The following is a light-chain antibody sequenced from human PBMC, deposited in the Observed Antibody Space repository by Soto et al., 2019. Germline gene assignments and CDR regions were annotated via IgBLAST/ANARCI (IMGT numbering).Light chain of an antibody. J-gene: IGKJ2*01. CDR3: QQYYSVPYT. Sequence: DIVMTQSPDCLTVSLGERATINCKSSQSVLYSSNNKNYLAWYQQKPGQPPKLLIYWASTRESGVPDRFSGSGSGTDFTLTISSLQAEDVAVYYCQQYYSVPYTFGQGTKLEIK. CDR2: WAS. V-gene: IGKV4-1*01. CDR1: QSVLYSSNNKNY.